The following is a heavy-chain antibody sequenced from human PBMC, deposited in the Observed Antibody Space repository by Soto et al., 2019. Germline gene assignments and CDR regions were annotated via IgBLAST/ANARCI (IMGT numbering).Heavy chain of an antibody. CDR1: GYTFTSYY. J-gene: IGHJ6*02. CDR2: INPSGGST. Sequence: QVQLVQSGAEVKKPGDSVKVSCKASGYTFTSYYMHWVRQAPGPGLEWMGIINPSGGSTSYAQKFQSRVTMTRDTSTSTVYMELSSLRSEDTAVDYCARDPHLVDGYYYVIDVWGQGTPVTVSS. D-gene: IGHD2-2*01. CDR3: ARDPHLVDGYYYVIDV. V-gene: IGHV1-46*01.